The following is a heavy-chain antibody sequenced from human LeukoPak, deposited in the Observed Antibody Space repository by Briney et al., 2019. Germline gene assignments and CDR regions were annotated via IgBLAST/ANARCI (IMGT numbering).Heavy chain of an antibody. J-gene: IGHJ4*02. CDR2: VYYTDKT. V-gene: IGHV4-59*08. CDR1: NDSFSNYY. CDR3: ARVARCTGCFDIDY. Sequence: SETLSLTCTVSNDSFSNYYWTWIRQSLGKALEWIGYVYYTDKTHYNPSLKSRVFISADTSQNQFSLRLSSVTAADTAVYYCARVARCTGCFDIDYWGQGTLVTVSS. D-gene: IGHD2-2*01.